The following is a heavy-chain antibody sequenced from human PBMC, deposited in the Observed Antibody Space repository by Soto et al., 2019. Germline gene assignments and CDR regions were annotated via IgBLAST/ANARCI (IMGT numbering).Heavy chain of an antibody. CDR2: IDYSGSRT. D-gene: IGHD5-18*01. V-gene: IGHV3-48*03. CDR3: ARERNTGYDYSYYYGMDV. J-gene: IGHJ6*02. Sequence: EVQLVESGGGLVQPGGSLRLSCAASGFTFSSHEMNWVRQAPGKGLEWVSYIDYSGSRTDYADSVKGRFTISRDNAKNSLCLQMYSLRAEDTAVYYCARERNTGYDYSYYYGMDVWGQGTTVTVSS. CDR1: GFTFSSHE.